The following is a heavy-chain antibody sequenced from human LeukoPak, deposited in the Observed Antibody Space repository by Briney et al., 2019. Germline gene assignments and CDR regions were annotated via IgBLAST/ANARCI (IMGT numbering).Heavy chain of an antibody. CDR2: IKHDESGR. D-gene: IGHD3-16*01. CDR1: GFTFSTYW. Sequence: PGGSLRLSCAASGFTFSTYWMSWVRQAPGKGLEWVASIKHDESGRYYVDSVKGRFTISGDNAKSSMFLQMNSLRAEDTAAYYCAGGGDLDYWGQGTLVTVSS. V-gene: IGHV3-7*03. J-gene: IGHJ4*02. CDR3: AGGGDLDY.